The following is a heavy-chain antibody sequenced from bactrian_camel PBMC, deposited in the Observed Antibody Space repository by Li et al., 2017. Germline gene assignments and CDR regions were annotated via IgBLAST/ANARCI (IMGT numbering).Heavy chain of an antibody. CDR2: LYSESSNT. V-gene: IGHV3-2*01. Sequence: HVQLVESGGGLVQPGGSLRLSCAASGFTFTSYYMSWVRQAPGKGLEWVTSLYSESSNTYYADSVKGRFTISQDTEKNTVYLQMNSLKPDDTAMYYCAAATAPVCSRYYYNYTYWGRGTQVTVSS. D-gene: IGHD2*01. CDR3: AAATAPVCSRYYYNYTY. J-gene: IGHJ4*01. CDR1: GFTFTSYY.